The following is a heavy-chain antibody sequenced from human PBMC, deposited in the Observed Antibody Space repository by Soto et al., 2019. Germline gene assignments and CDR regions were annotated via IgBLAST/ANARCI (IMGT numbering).Heavy chain of an antibody. V-gene: IGHV3-48*03. J-gene: IGHJ4*02. Sequence: GSLRLSCAASGFTFSSYEMNWVRQAPGRGLEWVSYISSSGTTIYFADSVKGRFTISRDNAKNSLYLQMNSLRVEDTAVYYCARVYSSSSGRVCDYWGQGTLVTVSS. CDR1: GFTFSSYE. D-gene: IGHD6-6*01. CDR2: ISSSGTTI. CDR3: ARVYSSSSGRVCDY.